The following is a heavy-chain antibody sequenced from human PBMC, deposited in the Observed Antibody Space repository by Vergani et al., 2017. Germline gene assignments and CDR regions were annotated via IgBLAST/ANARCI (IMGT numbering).Heavy chain of an antibody. J-gene: IGHJ5*02. CDR1: GFTFSNSA. CDR2: ISGHGDRT. V-gene: IGHV3-23*01. D-gene: IGHD3-3*01. CDR3: VRGGRGDHGDFWSRLGP. Sequence: EVHLLESGGGQVEAGGSLRLSCLSSGFTFSNSAMSWFRQTSGKGLEWVSAISGHGDRTYYEDSVKGRFTISRDNSKNTVYLQMNSLKAEDRDTYYCVRGGRGDHGDFWSRLGPWGQGTRVIVSS.